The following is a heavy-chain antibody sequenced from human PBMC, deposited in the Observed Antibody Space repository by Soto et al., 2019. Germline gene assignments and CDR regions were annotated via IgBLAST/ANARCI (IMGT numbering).Heavy chain of an antibody. CDR3: ASAFYYYDSSGYYY. V-gene: IGHV1-8*01. D-gene: IGHD3-22*01. J-gene: IGHJ4*02. Sequence: QVQLVQSGAEVKKPGASVKVSCKASGYTFTSYDINWVRQATGQGLEWMGWMNPNSGNTGYAQKLQGRVTMTRNNSISTAYMELSSLRSEDTAVYYCASAFYYYDSSGYYYWGQGTMVTVSS. CDR2: MNPNSGNT. CDR1: GYTFTSYD.